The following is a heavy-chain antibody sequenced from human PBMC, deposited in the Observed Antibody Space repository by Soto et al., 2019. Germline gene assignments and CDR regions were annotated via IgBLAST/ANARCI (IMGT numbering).Heavy chain of an antibody. CDR2: ISGSSTTI. CDR1: GFTFSSYS. J-gene: IGHJ6*02. D-gene: IGHD3-22*01. V-gene: IGHV3-48*01. Sequence: GGSLRLSCAASGFTFSSYSMNWVRQAPGKGLEWVSYISGSSTTIYYADSVKGRFTISRDNAKNSLYLQMNSLRAEDTAVYYCARGGYDSSVPGYGMDVWGQGTTVTVSS. CDR3: ARGGYDSSVPGYGMDV.